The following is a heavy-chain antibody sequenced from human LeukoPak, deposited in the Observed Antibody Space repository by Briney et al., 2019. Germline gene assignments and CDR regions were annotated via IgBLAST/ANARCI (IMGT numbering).Heavy chain of an antibody. D-gene: IGHD5-18*01. CDR2: ISSSGSTI. CDR1: GFTFSDYY. V-gene: IGHV3-11*01. CDR3: ARDGVGSTWVQLWNSYYYYGMDV. J-gene: IGHJ6*02. Sequence: GGSLRLSCAASGFTFSDYYMSWIRQAPGKGLEWVSYISSSGSTIYYADSVKGRFTISRDNAKNSLYLQMNSLGAEDTAVYYCARDGVGSTWVQLWNSYYYYGMDVWGQGTTVTVSS.